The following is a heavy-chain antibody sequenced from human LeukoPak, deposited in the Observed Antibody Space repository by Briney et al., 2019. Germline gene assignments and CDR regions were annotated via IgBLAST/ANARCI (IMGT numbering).Heavy chain of an antibody. J-gene: IGHJ3*02. CDR2: ISSSGSTI. D-gene: IGHD1-1*01. V-gene: IGHV3-11*04. Sequence: GGSLRLSCAASGITVSDYYMSWIRQAPGKGLEWVSYISSSGSTIYYADSVKSRFTISRDNAKNSLYLQMNSLRAEDTAVYYCATTERRSDAFDIWGQGTMVTVSS. CDR1: GITVSDYY. CDR3: ATTERRSDAFDI.